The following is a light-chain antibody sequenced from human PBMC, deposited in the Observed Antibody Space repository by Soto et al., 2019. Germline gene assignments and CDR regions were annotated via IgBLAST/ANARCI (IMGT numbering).Light chain of an antibody. V-gene: IGKV1-5*01. Sequence: DSQMTQSPSTLSASVGDGFTITCLASQRISTWLAWYKQKPGKXPKXXISDASSLETGVPSRFRGSGSGTELTITINRLQPDDFETDYCLQEYNYPITFVQGTRLEIK. CDR3: LQEYNYPIT. CDR1: QRISTW. J-gene: IGKJ5*01. CDR2: DAS.